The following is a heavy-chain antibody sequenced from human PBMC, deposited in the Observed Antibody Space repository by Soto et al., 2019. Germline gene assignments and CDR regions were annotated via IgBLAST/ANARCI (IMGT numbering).Heavy chain of an antibody. J-gene: IGHJ4*02. CDR1: GFTFSNYW. V-gene: IGHV3-7*03. D-gene: IGHD3-16*02. Sequence: PGGSLRLSCAASGFTFSNYWMSWVRQAPGKGLEWVANIKEDGSEKKYVDSVKGRFTISRDNAKNSLYLQMNSLRAEDTAVYYCASTSYLDYWGQGTLVTVSS. CDR3: ASTSYLDY. CDR2: IKEDGSEK.